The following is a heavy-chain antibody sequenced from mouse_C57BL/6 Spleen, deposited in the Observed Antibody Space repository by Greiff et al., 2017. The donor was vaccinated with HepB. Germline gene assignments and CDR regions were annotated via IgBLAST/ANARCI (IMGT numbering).Heavy chain of an antibody. CDR3: AREDYGSSYWYFDV. CDR2: IYPGGGYT. J-gene: IGHJ1*03. V-gene: IGHV1-63*01. D-gene: IGHD1-1*01. Sequence: QVQLQQSGAELVRPGTSVKMSCKASGYTFTNYWIGWAKQRPGHGLEWIGDIYPGGGYTNYNEKFKSKATLTVDKPSSTAYMQLSSLTSEDSAVYYCAREDYGSSYWYFDVWGTGTTVTVSS. CDR1: GYTFTNYW.